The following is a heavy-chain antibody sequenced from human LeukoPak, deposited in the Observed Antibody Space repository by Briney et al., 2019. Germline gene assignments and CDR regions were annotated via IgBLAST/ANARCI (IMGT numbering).Heavy chain of an antibody. J-gene: IGHJ4*02. CDR2: IIPILGIA. D-gene: IGHD3-10*01. V-gene: IGHV1-69*04. CDR1: GGTFSSYA. CDR3: ARDRNRYGSGSLFFFDY. Sequence: SVKASCKASGGTFSSYAISWVRQAPGQGLEWMGRIIPILGIANYAQKFQGRVTITADKSTSTAYMELSSLRSEDTAVYYCARDRNRYGSGSLFFFDYWGQGTLVTVSS.